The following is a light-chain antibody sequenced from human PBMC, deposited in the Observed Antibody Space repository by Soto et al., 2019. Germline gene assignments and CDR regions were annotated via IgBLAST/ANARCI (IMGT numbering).Light chain of an antibody. CDR3: QQFNSYPIT. Sequence: AIQLTQSPSSLSASMGDRVTITCRASQDVRGALAWYQQKPGKAPKILIYDVSVLESGVPTRFSGSGSGTDFTLTITSLQPVDFATYYCQQFNSYPITFGQGTRLDIK. V-gene: IGKV1-13*02. CDR2: DVS. CDR1: QDVRGA. J-gene: IGKJ5*01.